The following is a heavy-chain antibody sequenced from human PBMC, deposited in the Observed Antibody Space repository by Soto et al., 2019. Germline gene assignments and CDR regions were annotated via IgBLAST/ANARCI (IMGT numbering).Heavy chain of an antibody. D-gene: IGHD3-10*01. CDR3: ARVRAPGNYYYYGMDV. J-gene: IGHJ6*02. CDR1: GYTFTSYG. V-gene: IGHV1-69*13. Sequence: GASVKVSCKASGYTFTSYGISWVRQAPGQGLEWMGGIIPNNGKTNYAQKLQGRVTITADESTSTAYMELSSLRSEDTAVYYCARVRAPGNYYYYGMDVWGQGTTVTVSS. CDR2: IIPNNGKT.